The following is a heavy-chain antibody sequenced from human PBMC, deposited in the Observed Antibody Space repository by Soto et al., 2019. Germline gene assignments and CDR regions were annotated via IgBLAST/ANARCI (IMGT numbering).Heavy chain of an antibody. J-gene: IGHJ6*02. CDR2: IIPIIGTA. CDR1: GGTFSSSG. Sequence: SVKVSCKASGGTFSSSGISWVRQAPGQGLEWMGGIIPIIGTANYAQNFQGRVTITADESTNTAYMDLSSLRSEDTAVYYCAEHSSSSTRYYGMDVWGQGTTVTVSS. D-gene: IGHD6-6*01. CDR3: AEHSSSSTRYYGMDV. V-gene: IGHV1-69*13.